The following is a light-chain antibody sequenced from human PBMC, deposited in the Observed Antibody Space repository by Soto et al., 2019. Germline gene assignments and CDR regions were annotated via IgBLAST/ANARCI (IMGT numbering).Light chain of an antibody. Sequence: QSALTQPRSVSGSPGQSVTISCTATSSNVGDYSHVSWYQLHPGKAPKLMIYDVSLRPSGVPDRFSGSKSGSTASLTISGLQAEDEAEYYCCSNAGSLTWLFGGGTKLTVL. CDR1: SSNVGDYSH. CDR3: CSNAGSLTWL. V-gene: IGLV2-11*01. CDR2: DVS. J-gene: IGLJ3*02.